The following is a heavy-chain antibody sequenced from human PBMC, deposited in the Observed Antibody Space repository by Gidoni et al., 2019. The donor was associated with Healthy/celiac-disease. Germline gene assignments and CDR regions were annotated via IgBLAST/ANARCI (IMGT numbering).Heavy chain of an antibody. CDR2: ISYDGSNK. D-gene: IGHD6-19*01. CDR1: GFTFSSYG. CDR3: AREGSPYSSGLGAFDI. V-gene: IGHV3-30*03. Sequence: QVQLVESGGGVVQPGRSLRLSCAASGFTFSSYGMHWVRQAPGKGREWVAVISYDGSNKYYADSVKGRFTISRDNSKNTLYLQMNSLRAEDTAVYYCAREGSPYSSGLGAFDIWGQGTMVTVSS. J-gene: IGHJ3*02.